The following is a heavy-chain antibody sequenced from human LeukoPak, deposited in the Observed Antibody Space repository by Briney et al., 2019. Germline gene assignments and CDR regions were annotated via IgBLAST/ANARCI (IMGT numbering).Heavy chain of an antibody. CDR2: ISSSSSYI. V-gene: IGHV3-21*01. CDR3: ARVVVDTAMVTYYFDY. Sequence: GGSLRLSSAASGFTFSSYSMNWVRQAPGKGLEWVSSISSSSSYIYYADSVKGRFTISRDNAKNSLYLQMNSLRAEDTAVYYCARVVVDTAMVTYYFDYWGQGTLVTVSS. D-gene: IGHD5-18*01. J-gene: IGHJ4*02. CDR1: GFTFSSYS.